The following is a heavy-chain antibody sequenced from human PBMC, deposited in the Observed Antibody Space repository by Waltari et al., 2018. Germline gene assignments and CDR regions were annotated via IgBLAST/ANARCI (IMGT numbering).Heavy chain of an antibody. CDR2: IIPIFGTA. V-gene: IGHV1-69*01. CDR1: GGTFSIYA. CDR3: ARYIIVVVPAAIRGWFDP. J-gene: IGHJ5*02. D-gene: IGHD2-2*02. Sequence: QVQLVQSGAEVKKPGSSVKVSCKASGGTFSIYAISWVRQAPGQGLEWMGGIIPIFGTANYAQKFQGRVTITADESTSTAYMELSSLRSEDTAVYYCARYIIVVVPAAIRGWFDPWGQGTLVTVSS.